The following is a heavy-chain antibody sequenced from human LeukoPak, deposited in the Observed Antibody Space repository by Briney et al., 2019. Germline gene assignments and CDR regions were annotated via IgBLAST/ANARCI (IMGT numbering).Heavy chain of an antibody. CDR1: GYTFTGYY. CDR2: ISPNSGGT. V-gene: IGHV1-2*02. J-gene: IGHJ3*02. CDR3: AREIAFRAGLDAFDI. Sequence: ASVKVSCKASGYTFTGYYIHWVRQAPGQGLEWMGWISPNSGGTNYAQKFQDRVTMTRDTSTSTVYMELSSLRSEDTAVYYCAREIAFRAGLDAFDIWGQGTMVTVSS.